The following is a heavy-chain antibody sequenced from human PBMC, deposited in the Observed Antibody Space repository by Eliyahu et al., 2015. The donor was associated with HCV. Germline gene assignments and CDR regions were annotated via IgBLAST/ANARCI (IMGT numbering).Heavy chain of an antibody. V-gene: IGHV4-59*01. Sequence: QVQLQESGPGLVKPSETLSLTCTVXGGSXSXYXWSWIRQPPGKGLEWIGYIHYSGSTNYNPSLKSRVALSVDTSKXQFSLRLNSVTAADTAVYYCASGGGGIAVTGTGGWFDPWGQGTLVTVSS. CDR3: ASGGGGIAVTGTGGWFDP. J-gene: IGHJ5*02. D-gene: IGHD6-19*01. CDR1: GGSXSXYX. CDR2: IHYSGST.